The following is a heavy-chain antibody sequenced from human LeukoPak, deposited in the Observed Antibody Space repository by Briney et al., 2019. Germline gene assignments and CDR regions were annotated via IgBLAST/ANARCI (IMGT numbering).Heavy chain of an antibody. CDR3: AHCVTSMTTRDFFDA. Sequence: SGPTLVKPAQTLTLTCTFSGFSLSTSGVGVGWIRQPPGKALEWLALIYWDDDKRYSPSLKSRVTITKDTSKNQVVLTMTNMDPVDTGTYYCAHCVTSMTTRDFFDAWGQGTLVTVSS. CDR1: GFSLSTSGVG. J-gene: IGHJ5*02. D-gene: IGHD4-17*01. CDR2: IYWDDDK. V-gene: IGHV2-5*02.